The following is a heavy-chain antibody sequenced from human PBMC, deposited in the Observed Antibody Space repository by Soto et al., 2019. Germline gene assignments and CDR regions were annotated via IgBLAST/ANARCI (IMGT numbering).Heavy chain of an antibody. CDR1: GYSFTTYW. J-gene: IGHJ3*02. V-gene: IGHV5-51*01. D-gene: IGHD6-13*01. CDR3: ARCRHGGSSTWISDAFEI. Sequence: PGESLKISCEGSGYSFTTYWIGWVRQMPGKGLEWMGIIYPGDSDTRYSPSFQGQVTISADKSLSTAYLQWGSLKASDTAVYYCARCRHGGSSTWISDAFEIWGQGTMVTVSS. CDR2: IYPGDSDT.